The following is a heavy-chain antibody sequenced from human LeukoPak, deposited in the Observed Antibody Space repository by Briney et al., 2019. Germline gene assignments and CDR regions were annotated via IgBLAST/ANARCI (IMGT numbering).Heavy chain of an antibody. Sequence: SVKVSCKTSGYTFTSYGISWVRQAPGQGLEWMGWISGYNGNTNYAQQKLQGRVTMTTDTSTSTAYMELRSLRSDDTAVYYCARDLKRGYSSGRYSWGTGSSNDYWGQGTLVTVSS. CDR2: ISGYNGNT. J-gene: IGHJ4*02. CDR1: GYTFTSYG. V-gene: IGHV1-18*01. D-gene: IGHD6-19*01. CDR3: ARDLKRGYSSGRYSWGTGSSNDY.